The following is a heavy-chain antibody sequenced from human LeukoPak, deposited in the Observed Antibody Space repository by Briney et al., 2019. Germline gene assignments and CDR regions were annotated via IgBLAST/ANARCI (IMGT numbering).Heavy chain of an antibody. D-gene: IGHD6-6*01. CDR1: GGSLAVNHYY. J-gene: IGHJ4*02. CDR2: GLYTGNT. V-gene: IGHV4-39*02. Sequence: SETLSLTCSVSGGSLAVNHYYWGWIRQPPGKGLEWIGSGLYTGNTYSNPSLRSRVTISVDTSKNEFSLKMNSVTAADTAVYYCAREHRSSKYFDSWGQGALMIVSS. CDR3: AREHRSSKYFDS.